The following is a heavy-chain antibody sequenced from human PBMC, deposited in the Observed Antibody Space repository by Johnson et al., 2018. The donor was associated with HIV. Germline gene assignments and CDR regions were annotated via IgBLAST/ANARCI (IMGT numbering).Heavy chain of an antibody. Sequence: VQLVESGGGLVQPGGSLRLSCAASGFTFSSYEMNWVRQAPGKGLEWVSYISSSGSTIYSADSVKGRFSISRDNAKNSLYLQVNSLRDEDTAVYYCARDNLSMGAFDIWGPGTMVTVSS. J-gene: IGHJ3*02. CDR3: ARDNLSMGAFDI. CDR1: GFTFSSYE. D-gene: IGHD3-16*01. CDR2: ISSSGSTI. V-gene: IGHV3-48*03.